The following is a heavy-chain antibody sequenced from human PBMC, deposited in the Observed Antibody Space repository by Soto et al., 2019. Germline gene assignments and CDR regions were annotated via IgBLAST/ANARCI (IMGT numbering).Heavy chain of an antibody. CDR3: ASLSRFALDY. CDR2: ISGGGDYI. Sequence: EVQLVESGGGLVKPGGSLRLSCAASGFAFSSYTMNWVRQSPGKGLEWVSSISGGGDYIYYTGSVKGPFSISRDNAKNSLYLQMASLRAEDTAVYYCASLSRFALDYWGQGTLVTVSS. D-gene: IGHD3-10*01. J-gene: IGHJ4*01. CDR1: GFAFSSYT. V-gene: IGHV3-21*01.